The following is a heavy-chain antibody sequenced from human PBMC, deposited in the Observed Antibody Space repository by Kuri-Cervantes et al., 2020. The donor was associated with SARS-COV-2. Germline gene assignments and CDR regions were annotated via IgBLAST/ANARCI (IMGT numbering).Heavy chain of an antibody. Sequence: SETLSLTCTVSGGSISSGGYHWSWIRQPPGKGLEWIGYIYDSAITKYTPSLKSRVTMSVDTSKNQFSLKLTAVTATDTAIYYCARYCSGGNCWGDFDYWGQGTLVTVSS. CDR3: ARYCSGGNCWGDFDY. CDR1: GGSISSGGYH. V-gene: IGHV4-61*08. CDR2: IYDSAIT. J-gene: IGHJ4*02. D-gene: IGHD2-15*01.